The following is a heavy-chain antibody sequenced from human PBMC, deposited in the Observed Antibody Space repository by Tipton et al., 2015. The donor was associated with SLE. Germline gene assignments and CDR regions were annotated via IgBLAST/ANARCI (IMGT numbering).Heavy chain of an antibody. CDR2: IWSDGSST. J-gene: IGHJ4*02. D-gene: IGHD6-19*01. CDR3: ARDRRGAVAGSSYFFDY. Sequence: SLRLSCVASGFSFSKYGMHWVRQAPGKGLEWVAVIWSDGSSTYYGDSVRGRFSISRDNSKNTLFLDMNSLRVDDTAVYYCARDRRGAVAGSSYFFDYWGQGTLVTVSS. CDR1: GFSFSKYG. V-gene: IGHV3-33*01.